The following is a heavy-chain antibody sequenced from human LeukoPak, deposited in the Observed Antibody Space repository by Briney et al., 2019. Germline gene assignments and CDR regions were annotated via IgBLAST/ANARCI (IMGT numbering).Heavy chain of an antibody. J-gene: IGHJ4*02. CDR3: ARRLRRNYFDY. D-gene: IGHD4-17*01. CDR2: ISYDGSNK. CDR1: GFTFSSDA. Sequence: PGGSLRLSCAASGFTFSSDAMHWVRQAPGKGLEWVALISYDGSNKYYADSVKGRFTISRDNSKNTLYLQMNSLRAEDTAVYYCARRLRRNYFDYWGQGTLVTVSS. V-gene: IGHV3-30*04.